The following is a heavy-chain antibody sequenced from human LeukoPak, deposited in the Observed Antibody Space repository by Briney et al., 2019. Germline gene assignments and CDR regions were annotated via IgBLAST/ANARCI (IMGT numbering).Heavy chain of an antibody. CDR3: ARDYIFHGSGSFSDY. D-gene: IGHD3-10*01. CDR2: INPNSGGT. Sequence: ASVKVSCKASGYTFTGYYMHWVRQAPGQGLEWMGSINPNSGGTNYAQKFQGRVTMTRDTSITTAYMELSSLRSDDTAVYYCARDYIFHGSGSFSDYWGLGTQVTVSS. V-gene: IGHV1-2*02. CDR1: GYTFTGYY. J-gene: IGHJ4*02.